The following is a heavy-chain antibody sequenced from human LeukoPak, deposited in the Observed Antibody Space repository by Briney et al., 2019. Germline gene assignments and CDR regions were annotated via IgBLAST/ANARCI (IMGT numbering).Heavy chain of an antibody. V-gene: IGHV4-39*07. CDR3: AGIPTVTTGPEHSPVEYFQH. J-gene: IGHJ1*01. D-gene: IGHD4-17*01. CDR1: GGSTSSSSYY. CDR2: IYYSGST. Sequence: SETLSLTCTVSGGSTSSSSYYWGWIRQPPGKGLEWIGSIYYSGSTYYNPSLKSRVTISVDTSKNQFSLKLSSVTAADTAVYYCAGIPTVTTGPEHSPVEYFQHWGQGTLVTVSS.